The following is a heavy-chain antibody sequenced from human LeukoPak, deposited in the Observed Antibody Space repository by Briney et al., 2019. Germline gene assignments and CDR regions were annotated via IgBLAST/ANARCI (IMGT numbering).Heavy chain of an antibody. CDR2: IYSSGYE. D-gene: IGHD1-26*01. Sequence: PGGSLRLSCAPSGVTVSSSYITCGSYGPGKRLERVSIIYSSGYEYYADYVKGRFTISRDNSKNTLYLQMLSMRVEDTAVYHCARVSGELLSSYYFYMDVWGKGTTVTVSS. CDR3: ARVSGELLSSYYFYMDV. CDR1: GVTVSSSY. J-gene: IGHJ6*03. V-gene: IGHV3-66*02.